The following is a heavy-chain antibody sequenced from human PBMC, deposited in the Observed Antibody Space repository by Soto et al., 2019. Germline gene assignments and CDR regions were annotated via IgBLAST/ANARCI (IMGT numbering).Heavy chain of an antibody. CDR3: ARVAYYYDSSGYYQDSYYFDY. D-gene: IGHD3-22*01. V-gene: IGHV4-34*01. CDR2: INHSGST. CDR1: GGSFSGYY. J-gene: IGHJ4*02. Sequence: NPSETLSLTCAVYGGSFSGYYWSWIRQPPGKGLEWIGEINHSGSTNYNPSLKSRVTISVDTSKNQFSLKLSSVTAADTAVYYCARVAYYYDSSGYYQDSYYFDYWGQGTLVTVSS.